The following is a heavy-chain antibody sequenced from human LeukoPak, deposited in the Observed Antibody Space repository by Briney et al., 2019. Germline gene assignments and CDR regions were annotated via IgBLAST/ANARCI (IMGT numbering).Heavy chain of an antibody. D-gene: IGHD6-19*01. CDR3: ARHFSSAWKGDWFDP. V-gene: IGHV5-51*01. CDR2: IYPADSDT. J-gene: IGHJ5*02. Sequence: GESLKISCKGSGYSFTSYWIGWVRQMPGKGLEWMGIIYPADSDTRYSPSFQGQVTISADKSISTAYLQWSSLKASDTAIYYCARHFSSAWKGDWFDPWGQGTLVTVSS. CDR1: GYSFTSYW.